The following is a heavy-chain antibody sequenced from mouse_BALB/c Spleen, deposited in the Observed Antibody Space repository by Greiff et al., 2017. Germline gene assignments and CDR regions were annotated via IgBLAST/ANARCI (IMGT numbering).Heavy chain of an antibody. D-gene: IGHD2-4*01. Sequence: VMLVESGPDLVAPSQSLSITCTVSGFSLTSYGVHWVRQPPGKGLEWLVVIWSDGSTTYNSALKSRLSISKDNSKSQVFLKMNSLQTDDTAMYYCARHIYYDYDYAMDYWGQGTSVTVSS. J-gene: IGHJ4*01. CDR2: IWSDGST. V-gene: IGHV2-6-2*01. CDR3: ARHIYYDYDYAMDY. CDR1: GFSLTSYG.